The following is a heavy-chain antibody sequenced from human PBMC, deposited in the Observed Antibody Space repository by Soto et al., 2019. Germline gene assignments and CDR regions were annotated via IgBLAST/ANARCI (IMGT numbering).Heavy chain of an antibody. J-gene: IGHJ4*02. Sequence: QVQLVESGGGLVKPGGSLTLSCTAYGFALVDYMSWIRQAPGKGLESVSYISGSGAYTTYADSVRGRFTISRDNAKNSLYLQMNNLRAEDTAVYYCARDYSNKGFDYWGQGTLVTVSS. CDR1: GFALVDY. CDR3: ARDYSNKGFDY. CDR2: ISGSGAYT. D-gene: IGHD5-18*01. V-gene: IGHV3-11*05.